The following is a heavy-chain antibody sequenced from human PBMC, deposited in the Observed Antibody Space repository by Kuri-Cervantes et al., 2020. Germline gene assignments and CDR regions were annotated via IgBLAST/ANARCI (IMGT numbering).Heavy chain of an antibody. CDR1: GFTFSSYG. D-gene: IGHD3-10*01. V-gene: IGHV3-30*02. CDR3: AKAPYGRQYYMDV. J-gene: IGHJ6*03. Sequence: LSLTCATSGFTFSSYGMHWVRQAPGKGLEWVAFIRHDGSNKYYTDSVRGRFTISRDNSKNTLYLQMNSLRGEDTAFYYCAKAPYGRQYYMDVWGEGTTVTVSS. CDR2: IRHDGSNK.